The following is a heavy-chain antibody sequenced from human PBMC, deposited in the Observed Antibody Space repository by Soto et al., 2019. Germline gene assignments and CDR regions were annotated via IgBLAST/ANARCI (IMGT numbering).Heavy chain of an antibody. D-gene: IGHD1-26*01. CDR1: GFTFSSYA. J-gene: IGHJ4*02. V-gene: IGHV3-30-3*01. CDR3: ASGRREGLPPFDY. CDR2: ISYDGSNK. Sequence: QVQLVESGGGVVQPGRSLRLSCAASGFTFSSYAMHWVRQAPGKGLVWVAVISYDGSNKYYADTVKGRFTISRDNSKNTLYLQMNSLSAEDTAVYYCASGRREGLPPFDYWGQGILVTVSS.